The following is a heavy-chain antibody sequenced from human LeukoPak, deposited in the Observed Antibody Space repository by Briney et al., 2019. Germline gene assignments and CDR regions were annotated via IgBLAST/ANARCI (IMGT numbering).Heavy chain of an antibody. CDR1: GFTFSSAW. J-gene: IGHJ4*02. Sequence: PGGSLRLSCTASGFTFSSAWMSWVRQAPGKGLEWVGLIKSKADGETTHYAAPVKDRFTLSRDDSIRTLYLQMNNLKTEDTAVYYCAADIPSAIYPIDFWGPGAVVTVST. V-gene: IGHV3-15*01. D-gene: IGHD2-21*01. CDR2: IKSKADGETT. CDR3: AADIPSAIYPIDF.